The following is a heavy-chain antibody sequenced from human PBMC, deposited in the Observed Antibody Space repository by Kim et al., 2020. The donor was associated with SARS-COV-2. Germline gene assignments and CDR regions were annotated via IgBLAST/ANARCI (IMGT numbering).Heavy chain of an antibody. Sequence: GGSLRLSCAASGFTVSSNYMSWVRQAPGKGLEWVSVIYSGGSTYYADSVKGRFTISRDNSKNTLYLQMNSLRAEDTAVYYCARDGGGGCSGGSCFAFDIWGQGTMVTVSS. D-gene: IGHD2-15*01. CDR2: IYSGGST. CDR3: ARDGGGGCSGGSCFAFDI. J-gene: IGHJ3*02. V-gene: IGHV3-53*01. CDR1: GFTVSSNY.